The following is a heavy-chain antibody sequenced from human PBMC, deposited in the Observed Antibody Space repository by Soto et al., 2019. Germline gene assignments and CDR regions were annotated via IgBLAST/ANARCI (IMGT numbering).Heavy chain of an antibody. CDR2: IKSKGHGGTT. CDR3: TTDSYTSVVVVRFDY. D-gene: IGHD2-2*01. J-gene: IGHJ4*01. Sequence: GGSLRLSCAASGFAFSNAWINWVRQAPGKGLEWVGRIKSKGHGGTTDFAAPVRGRFAISRDDSRNLVYMQMNSLNTEDTAVYYCTTDSYTSVVVVRFDYWGHGTLVTVSS. V-gene: IGHV3-15*07. CDR1: GFAFSNAW.